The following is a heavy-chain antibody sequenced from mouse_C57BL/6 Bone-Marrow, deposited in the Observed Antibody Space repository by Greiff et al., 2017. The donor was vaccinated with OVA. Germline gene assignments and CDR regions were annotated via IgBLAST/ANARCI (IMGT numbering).Heavy chain of an antibody. Sequence: VHLVESGAELARPGASVKLSCKASGYTFTSYGISWVKQRTGQGLEWIGEIYPRSGNTYYTEKFKGKATLTADKSSSTAYMELRSLTSEDSAVDFCARDYYGTWFAYWGQGTLVTVSA. CDR2: IYPRSGNT. CDR1: GYTFTSYG. CDR3: ARDYYGTWFAY. D-gene: IGHD1-1*01. V-gene: IGHV1-81*01. J-gene: IGHJ3*01.